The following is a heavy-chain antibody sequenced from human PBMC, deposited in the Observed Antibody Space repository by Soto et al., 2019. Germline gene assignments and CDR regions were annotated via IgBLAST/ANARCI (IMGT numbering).Heavy chain of an antibody. Sequence: QVQLVQSGAEVKKPGSSVKVSCKASGGTFSSYTISWVRQAPGQGLEWMGRIIPILGIANYAQKFQGRVTITADKSTSTGYMQLSSLSSEATAVYYVARLGYGYGGSSGPWGQGTLVTASA. J-gene: IGHJ1*01. CDR2: IIPILGIA. V-gene: IGHV1-69*02. CDR3: ARLGYGYGGSSGP. CDR1: GGTFSSYT. D-gene: IGHD5-12*01.